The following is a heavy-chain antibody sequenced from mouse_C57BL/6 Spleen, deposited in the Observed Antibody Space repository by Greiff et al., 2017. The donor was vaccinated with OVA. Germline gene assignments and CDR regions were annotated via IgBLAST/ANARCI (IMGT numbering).Heavy chain of an antibody. CDR3: ARQSSSPYYYAMDY. Sequence: VHLVESGPGLVAPSQSLSITCTVSGFSLTSYGVHWVRQPPGKGLEWLVVIWSDGSTTYNSALKSRLSISKDNSKSQVFLKMNSLQTDDTAMYYCARQSSSPYYYAMDYWGQGTSVTVSS. CDR2: IWSDGST. D-gene: IGHD1-1*01. V-gene: IGHV2-6-1*01. J-gene: IGHJ4*01. CDR1: GFSLTSYG.